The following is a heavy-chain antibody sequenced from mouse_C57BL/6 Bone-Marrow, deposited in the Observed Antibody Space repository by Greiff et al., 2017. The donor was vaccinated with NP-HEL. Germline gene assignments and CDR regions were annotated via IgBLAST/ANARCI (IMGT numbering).Heavy chain of an antibody. J-gene: IGHJ3*01. CDR1: GFTLSSYA. V-gene: IGHV5-4*01. D-gene: IGHD2-12*01. CDR2: ISDGGSYT. Sequence: EVQGVESGGGLVKPGGSLNLSCAASGFTLSSYAMSWVRQTPEKRLEWVATISDGGSYTYYPDNVKGRFTISRDNAKNNLYLQMSHLKSEDTAMYYCASPYYTPWFAYWGQGTLVTVSA. CDR3: ASPYYTPWFAY.